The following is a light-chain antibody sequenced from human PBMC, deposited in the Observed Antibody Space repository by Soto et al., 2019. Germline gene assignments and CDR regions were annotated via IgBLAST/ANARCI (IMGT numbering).Light chain of an antibody. CDR2: STN. V-gene: IGLV7-43*01. CDR1: TGAVTSDHH. J-gene: IGLJ1*01. Sequence: QAVVTQEPSLTVSPGGTVTLTCASSTGAVTSDHHPSWFQQKPGQAPTALIYSTNKKDSWTPARFSGSLVGGRAALTLSGVQPEDEAEYYCLLYYGGTYVFGTGTQLTVL. CDR3: LLYYGGTYV.